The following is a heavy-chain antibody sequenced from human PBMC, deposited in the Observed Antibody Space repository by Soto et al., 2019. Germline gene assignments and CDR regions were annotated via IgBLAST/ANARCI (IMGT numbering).Heavy chain of an antibody. D-gene: IGHD6-19*01. CDR1: GGSISSSSYY. J-gene: IGHJ4*02. Sequence: QLQLQESGPGLVKPSETLSLTCTVSGGSISSSSYYWGWIRQPPGKGLEWIGSIYYSGSTYYNPSLKSRATISVATSKNPFSLKLSSVTAADTAVYYCATLAVAGTRYYFDYWGQGTLVTVSS. V-gene: IGHV4-39*01. CDR3: ATLAVAGTRYYFDY. CDR2: IYYSGST.